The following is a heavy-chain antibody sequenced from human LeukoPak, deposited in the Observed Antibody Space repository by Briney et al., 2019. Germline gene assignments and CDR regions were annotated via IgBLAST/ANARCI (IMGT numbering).Heavy chain of an antibody. CDR1: GVSISSYY. Sequence: KPSETLSLTCTVSGVSISSYYWSWIRQPPGKGLEWIGYIYYSGSTNYNPSLKSRVTISVDTSKNQFSLKLSSVTAADTAVYYCARDQYSSSWYWFDPWGQGTLVTVSS. D-gene: IGHD6-13*01. CDR3: ARDQYSSSWYWFDP. V-gene: IGHV4-59*01. J-gene: IGHJ5*02. CDR2: IYYSGST.